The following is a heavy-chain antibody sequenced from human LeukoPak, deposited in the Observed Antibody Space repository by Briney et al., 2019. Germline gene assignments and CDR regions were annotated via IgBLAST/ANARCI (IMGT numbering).Heavy chain of an antibody. CDR2: IFNSGSS. J-gene: IGHJ3*02. D-gene: IGHD3-16*01. CDR3: ARGVGGVREGFDI. CDR1: GGSVSSESYH. Sequence: NPSETLSLTCTVSGGSVSSESYHWSWIRQPPGKGLEWIAYIFNSGSSNYNPSLKSRVTISVDTSKNQFSLKLNSVTAADTAQYHRARGVGGVREGFDIWGQGTMVTVSS. V-gene: IGHV4-61*01.